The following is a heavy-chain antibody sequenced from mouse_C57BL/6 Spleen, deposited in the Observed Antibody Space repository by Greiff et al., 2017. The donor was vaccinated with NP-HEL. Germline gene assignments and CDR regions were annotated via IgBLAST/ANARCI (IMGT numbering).Heavy chain of an antibody. J-gene: IGHJ3*01. CDR3: ARHGNGYDDAWFAY. CDR1: EYEFPSHD. CDR2: INSDGGST. V-gene: IGHV5-2*01. D-gene: IGHD2-2*01. Sequence: EVHLGEAGGGLVHPGESLKLSCESNEYEFPSHDMSWVRKTPEKRLELVAAINSDGGSTYYPDTMERRFIISRDNTKKTLYLQMSSLRSEDTALYYCARHGNGYDDAWFAYWGQGTLVTVSA.